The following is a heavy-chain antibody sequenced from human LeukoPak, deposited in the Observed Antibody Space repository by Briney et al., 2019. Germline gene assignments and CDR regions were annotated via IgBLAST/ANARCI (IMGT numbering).Heavy chain of an antibody. CDR2: IYFRGST. CDR1: GGSISSSSYY. D-gene: IGHD2-21*02. J-gene: IGHJ1*01. CDR3: ATGSNCGDNCDHAEFFQH. V-gene: IGHV4-39*01. Sequence: SETLSLTCTVSGGSISSSSYYWGWIRQPPGKGLEWLGTIYFRGSTYYNPSLKSRITISVDTSKNQFSLKLSSATAADTAVYYCATGSNCGDNCDHAEFFQHWGQGTLVTVSS.